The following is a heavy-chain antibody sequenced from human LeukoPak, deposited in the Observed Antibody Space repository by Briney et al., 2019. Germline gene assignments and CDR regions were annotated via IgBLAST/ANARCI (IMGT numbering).Heavy chain of an antibody. CDR2: INPNSGGT. Sequence: ASVKVSCKASGYTFTGYYMHWLRQAPGQGLEWMGWINPNSGGTNYAQKFQGRVTMTRDTSISTAYVELSRLTSDDTAVYYCARFYCTSTSCQYNWFDPWGQGTLVTVSS. CDR3: ARFYCTSTSCQYNWFDP. CDR1: GYTFTGYY. D-gene: IGHD2-2*01. J-gene: IGHJ5*02. V-gene: IGHV1-2*02.